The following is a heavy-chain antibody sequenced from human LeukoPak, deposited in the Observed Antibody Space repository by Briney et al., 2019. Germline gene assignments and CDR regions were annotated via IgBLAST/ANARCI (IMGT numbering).Heavy chain of an antibody. Sequence: GGSLRLSCAASGFTFSSYSMNWVRQPPGKGREWVASISSSSSYIYYADSVKGRFTISRDNAKNSLYLKMNGLRAEDTAVYYCARRHDYSDYPDYWGQGTLVTVSS. J-gene: IGHJ4*02. V-gene: IGHV3-21*01. CDR2: ISSSSSYI. CDR3: ARRHDYSDYPDY. CDR1: GFTFSSYS. D-gene: IGHD4-11*01.